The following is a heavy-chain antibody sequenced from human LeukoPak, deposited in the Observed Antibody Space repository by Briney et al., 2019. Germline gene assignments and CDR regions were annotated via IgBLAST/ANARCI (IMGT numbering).Heavy chain of an antibody. V-gene: IGHV1-18*01. J-gene: IGHJ4*02. CDR3: ARKYYDILTGYYSFDY. D-gene: IGHD3-9*01. CDR2: ISAYNGNT. Sequence: AASVKVSCKASGYTFTSYGIGWVRQAPGQGLEWMGWISAYNGNTNYAQKLQGRVTMTTDTSTSTAYMELRSLRSDDTAVYYCARKYYDILTGYYSFDYWGQGTLVTVSS. CDR1: GYTFTSYG.